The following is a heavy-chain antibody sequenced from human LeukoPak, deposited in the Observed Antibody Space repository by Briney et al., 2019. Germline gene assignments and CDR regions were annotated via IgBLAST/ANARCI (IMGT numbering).Heavy chain of an antibody. CDR2: IYYSGST. V-gene: IGHV4-59*01. CDR3: ARDRGYYYGMDV. J-gene: IGHJ6*02. Sequence: SETLSLTCTVSGGSISSYYWSWIRQPPGKGLEWIGYIYYSGSTNYNPSLKSRVTISVDTSKNQFSLKLSSVTAADTAVYYCARDRGYYYGMDVWGQGTTVTVSS. CDR1: GGSISSYY.